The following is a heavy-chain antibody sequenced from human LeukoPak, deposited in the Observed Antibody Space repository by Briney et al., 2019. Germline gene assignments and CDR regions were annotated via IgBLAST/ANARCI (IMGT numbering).Heavy chain of an antibody. CDR3: ARVLSHYDFPDY. Sequence: GGSLRLSCAASGFTFSDYPMHWVRQAPGKGLEYVSVISSNGGTTYYADSVKGRFTVYRDNSRNTLYLQMGSLRLEDMAVYYCARVLSHYDFPDYWGQGTLVTVSS. CDR2: ISSNGGTT. CDR1: GFTFSDYP. J-gene: IGHJ4*02. D-gene: IGHD3/OR15-3a*01. V-gene: IGHV3-64*02.